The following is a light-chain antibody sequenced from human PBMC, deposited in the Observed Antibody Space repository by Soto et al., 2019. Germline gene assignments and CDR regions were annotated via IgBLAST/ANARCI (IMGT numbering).Light chain of an antibody. CDR3: QQYNSYPWT. Sequence: DIQMTQSPSTLSASVGDRVTITCRASQSISSWLAWYQQKPGKAPKLLIYDASSLESGDPSRFSGSASVTEFTLTISSLQPDDFATYYCQQYNSYPWTFGQGTKVEIK. V-gene: IGKV1-5*01. J-gene: IGKJ1*01. CDR2: DAS. CDR1: QSISSW.